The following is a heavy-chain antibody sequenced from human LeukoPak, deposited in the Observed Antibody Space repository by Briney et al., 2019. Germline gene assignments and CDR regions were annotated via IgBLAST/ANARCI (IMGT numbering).Heavy chain of an antibody. CDR1: GFTFSSYG. CDR3: ARVGGYCSGTTCYGWFDS. V-gene: IGHV3-30*03. J-gene: IGHJ5*01. Sequence: GGSLRLSCAASGFTFSSYGMHWVRQAPGKGLEWVALISYDGSDKYYADSVKGRFTISRDNSKNTLYLQMNSLRAEDTAVYYCARVGGYCSGTTCYGWFDSWGQGTLVTVSS. CDR2: ISYDGSDK. D-gene: IGHD2-2*01.